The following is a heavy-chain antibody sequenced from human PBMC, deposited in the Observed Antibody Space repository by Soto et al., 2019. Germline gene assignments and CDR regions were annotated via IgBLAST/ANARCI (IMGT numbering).Heavy chain of an antibody. CDR3: WSRPEGAIFDF. V-gene: IGHV4-31*03. D-gene: IGHD1-26*01. CDR2: IYYSGST. Sequence: TLSLTCTVSGDSISSGGYFWSWIRQHPGKGLEWIGYIYYSGSTYYNPSLKSRVTISVDTSKNQFSLKLSSVTAADTAVYFCWSRPEGAIFDFWGQGTLVIGSS. J-gene: IGHJ4*02. CDR1: GDSISSGGYF.